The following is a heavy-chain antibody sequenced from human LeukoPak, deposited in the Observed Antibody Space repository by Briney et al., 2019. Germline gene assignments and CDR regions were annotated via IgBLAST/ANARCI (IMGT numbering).Heavy chain of an antibody. V-gene: IGHV4-34*01. J-gene: IGHJ4*02. CDR3: ARGQGKQLRYFDY. CDR1: GGSFSGYY. CDR2: INHSGST. Sequence: SETLSLTCAVYGGSFSGYYWSWIRQPPGKGLEWIGEINHSGSTNYNPSLKSRVTISVDTSKNQFSLKLSSVTAADTAVYYCARGQGKQLRYFDYWGQGTLVTVSS. D-gene: IGHD6-6*01.